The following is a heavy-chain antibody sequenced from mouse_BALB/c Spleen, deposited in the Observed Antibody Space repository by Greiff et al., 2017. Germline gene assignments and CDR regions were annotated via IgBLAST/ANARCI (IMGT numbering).Heavy chain of an antibody. Sequence: EVQLVESGGGLVQPGGSLKLSCAASGFTFSSYTMSWVRQTPEKRLEWVAYISNGGGSTYYPDTVKGRFTISRDNAKNTLYLQMSSLKSEDTAMYYCARHSPHYYAYFDYWGQGTTLTVSS. V-gene: IGHV5-12-2*01. CDR2: ISNGGGST. CDR3: ARHSPHYYAYFDY. D-gene: IGHD1-2*01. J-gene: IGHJ2*01. CDR1: GFTFSSYT.